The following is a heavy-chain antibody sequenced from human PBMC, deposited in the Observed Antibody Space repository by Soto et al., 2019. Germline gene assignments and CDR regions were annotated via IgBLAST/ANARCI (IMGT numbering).Heavy chain of an antibody. J-gene: IGHJ6*02. CDR3: AREVAATYYYYYYGMDV. CDR1: GYTFTSYG. V-gene: IGHV1-18*01. D-gene: IGHD2-15*01. CDR2: ISAYNGNT. Sequence: ASVKVSCKASGYTFTSYGISWVRQAPGQGLEWMGWISAYNGNTNYAQKLQGRVTMTTDTSTSTAYMELRSLRSDDTAVYYCAREVAATYYYYYYGMDVWGQGTTVTVSS.